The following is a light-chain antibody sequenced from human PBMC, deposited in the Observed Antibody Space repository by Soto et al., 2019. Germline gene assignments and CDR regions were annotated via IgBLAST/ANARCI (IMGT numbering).Light chain of an antibody. CDR3: QSYHTSRTGV. J-gene: IGLJ1*01. Sequence: QSALTQPPSVSGTPGQTVTISCTGSSSTIGAGYDVHWYQQFPGTAPKLLVFANNNRPAGVPDRFSGSKSGTSASLAITGLQAEDEATYYCQSYHTSRTGVFGTGTKLTVL. CDR1: SSTIGAGYD. V-gene: IGLV1-40*01. CDR2: ANN.